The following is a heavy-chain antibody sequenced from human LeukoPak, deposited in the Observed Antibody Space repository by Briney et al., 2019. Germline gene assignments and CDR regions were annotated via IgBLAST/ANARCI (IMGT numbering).Heavy chain of an antibody. CDR2: IYYSGNT. D-gene: IGHD3-22*01. J-gene: IGHJ6*03. V-gene: IGHV4-59*01. CDR1: GGSISSYY. Sequence: PSETLSLTCTVSGGSISSYYWSWIRQPPGKGLEWIGYIYYSGNTNYNPSLKSRVTFSVDTSRNQFSLKLSSVTAVDTAVYFCARALSGYYYYVDVWGKGTTVTVSS. CDR3: ARALSGYYYYVDV.